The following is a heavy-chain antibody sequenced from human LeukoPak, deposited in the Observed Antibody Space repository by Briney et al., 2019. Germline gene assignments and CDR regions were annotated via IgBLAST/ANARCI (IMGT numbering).Heavy chain of an antibody. D-gene: IGHD5-18*01. CDR1: GGTFSSYA. J-gene: IGHJ4*02. V-gene: IGHV1-69*13. CDR3: ARVLPDSYGYRWSYFDY. Sequence: ASVKVSCKASGGTFSSYAISWVRQAPGQGLEWMGGIIPIFGTANYAQKFQGRVTITADESTSTAYMELSSLRSEDTAVYYCARVLPDSYGYRWSYFDYWGQGTLVTVSS. CDR2: IIPIFGTA.